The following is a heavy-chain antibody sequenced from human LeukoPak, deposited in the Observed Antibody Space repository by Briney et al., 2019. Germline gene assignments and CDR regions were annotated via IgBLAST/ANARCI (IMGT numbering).Heavy chain of an antibody. CDR2: INTDGSGT. D-gene: IGHD2-15*01. Sequence: GGSLRLSCAASGFTFSSYWMHWVRQAPGKGLVWISRINTDGSGTYYADSLKDRFTISRDNAKSTLYLQMNSLRADDTAVYYCVTSPRDYSFSGNWGQGSLVTVSS. CDR3: VTSPRDYSFSGN. CDR1: GFTFSSYW. J-gene: IGHJ4*01. V-gene: IGHV3-74*01.